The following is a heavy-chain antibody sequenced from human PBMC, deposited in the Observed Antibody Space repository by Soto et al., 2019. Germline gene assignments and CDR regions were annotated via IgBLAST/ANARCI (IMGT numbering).Heavy chain of an antibody. J-gene: IGHJ6*02. CDR1: GGSISSSSYY. V-gene: IGHV4-39*01. D-gene: IGHD3-10*01. Sequence: SETLSLTCTVSGGSISSSSYYWGWLRQPPGKGLEWIGSIYYSWSTYYNPSLKSRVTISVDTSKNQFSLKLSSVTAADTAVYYCPRLLWFGDPYGMDVWGQGTTVTVSS. CDR3: PRLLWFGDPYGMDV. CDR2: IYYSWST.